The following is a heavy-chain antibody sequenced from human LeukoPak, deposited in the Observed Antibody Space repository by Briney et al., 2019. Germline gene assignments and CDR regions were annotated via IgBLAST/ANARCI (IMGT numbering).Heavy chain of an antibody. CDR1: GGSISSSSYY. J-gene: IGHJ5*02. Sequence: SETLSLTCTVSGGSISSSSYYWGWLRQPPGKGLEWIGSIYYSGSTYHNPSLKSQVTISVDTSKNQFSLKLTSVTAADTAVYYCARGYSSSWYLNWFDPWGQGTLVTVSS. V-gene: IGHV4-39*07. D-gene: IGHD6-13*01. CDR2: IYYSGST. CDR3: ARGYSSSWYLNWFDP.